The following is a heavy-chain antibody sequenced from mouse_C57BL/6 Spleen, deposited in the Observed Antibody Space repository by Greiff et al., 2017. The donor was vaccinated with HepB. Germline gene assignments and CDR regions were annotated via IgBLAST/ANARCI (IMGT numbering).Heavy chain of an antibody. J-gene: IGHJ2*01. CDR3: ARGYSSSYTWGYCCDY. D-gene: IGHD1-1*01. CDR1: GFNIKDYY. Sequence: EVKLMESGAELVKPGASVKLSCTASGFNIKDYYMHWVKQRTEQGLEWIGRIDPEDGETKYTPKFQGKATITADTSTNTAYLQLSSLTSEDTAVYDCARGYSSSYTWGYCCDYWGQGTTLTVSS. V-gene: IGHV14-2*01. CDR2: IDPEDGET.